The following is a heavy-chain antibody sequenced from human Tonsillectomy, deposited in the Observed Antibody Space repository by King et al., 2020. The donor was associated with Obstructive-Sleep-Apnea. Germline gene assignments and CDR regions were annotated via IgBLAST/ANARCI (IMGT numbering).Heavy chain of an antibody. CDR2: ISYDGNNK. CDR3: AKCYNSGSYYNGPRG. D-gene: IGHD3-10*01. V-gene: IGHV3-30*18. J-gene: IGHJ4*02. CDR1: GFTFSSYG. Sequence: QLVQSGGGVVQPGGSLRLSCASSGFTFSSYGMHWVRQAPGKGLEWVAVISYDGNNKYYADSLKGRFTISRDNSKNTLYLQMNSLRAEDTAMYYCAKCYNSGSYYNGPRGWGQGTLVTVSS.